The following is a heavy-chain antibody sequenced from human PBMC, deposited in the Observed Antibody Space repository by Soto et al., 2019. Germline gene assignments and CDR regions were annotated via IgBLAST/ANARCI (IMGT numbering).Heavy chain of an antibody. V-gene: IGHV1-69*05. J-gene: IGHJ3*02. CDR2: VIPLFGSA. D-gene: IGHD3-3*01. CDR1: GGTFSSYA. Sequence: QVQLVQSETEVKKPGSSVKVSCKASGGTFSSYAIIWVRQAPGQGLEWMGGVIPLFGSANYAQKFQGRVTXTXDXYTNTAYMDLNSLRSGDTAVYYCARAYYDFYNAFDIWGQGTMVTVSS. CDR3: ARAYYDFYNAFDI.